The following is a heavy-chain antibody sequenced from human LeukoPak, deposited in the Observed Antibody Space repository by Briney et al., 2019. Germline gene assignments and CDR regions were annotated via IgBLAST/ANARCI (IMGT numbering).Heavy chain of an antibody. Sequence: PSQTLSLTCTVSGGSISSGDYYWTWIRQPPGKGLEWIGYISYSGSTYYNPSLKSRVTISLDTSKNQFSLKLSSVTAADTAVYYCARTLDSSGYYYDYWGQGTLVTVSS. CDR2: ISYSGST. CDR1: GGSISSGDYY. V-gene: IGHV4-30-4*01. D-gene: IGHD3-22*01. CDR3: ARTLDSSGYYYDY. J-gene: IGHJ4*02.